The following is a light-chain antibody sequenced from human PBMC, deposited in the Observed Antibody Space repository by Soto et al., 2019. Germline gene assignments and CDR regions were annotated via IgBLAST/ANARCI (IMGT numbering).Light chain of an antibody. Sequence: VVLTQSPGTLSLSPGEVATLSCRASQRVISSYLAWYQQKPGQAPRLLIYGASKRATGIPDRFSGSGSGTDFALTISRMETEDFEMYYCQQYVTAPWTFGQGTKVEIK. CDR2: GAS. J-gene: IGKJ1*01. V-gene: IGKV3-20*01. CDR1: QRVISSY. CDR3: QQYVTAPWT.